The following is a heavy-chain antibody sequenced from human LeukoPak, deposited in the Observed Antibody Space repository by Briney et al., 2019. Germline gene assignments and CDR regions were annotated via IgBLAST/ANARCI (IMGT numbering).Heavy chain of an antibody. J-gene: IGHJ4*02. CDR2: IYYSGST. CDR3: ARGPLGYSYGYKFDY. V-gene: IGHV4-39*07. CDR1: GGSISSSSYY. Sequence: IPSETLSLTCTVSGGSISSSSYYWGWIRQPPGKGLEWIGSIYYSGSTYYNPSLKSRVTISVDTSKNQFSLKLSSVTAADTAVYYCARGPLGYSYGYKFDYWGQGTLVTVSS. D-gene: IGHD5-18*01.